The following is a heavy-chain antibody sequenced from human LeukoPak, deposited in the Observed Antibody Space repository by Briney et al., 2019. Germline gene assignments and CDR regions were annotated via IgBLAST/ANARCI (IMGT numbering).Heavy chain of an antibody. CDR3: ARIVGGGDAFDI. V-gene: IGHV4-34*01. J-gene: IGHJ3*02. D-gene: IGHD1-26*01. Sequence: SETLSLNCAVYGGSFSGYYWSWIRQPPGKGLEWIGSIYYSGSTYYNPSLKSRVTISVDTSKNQFSLKLSSVTAADTAVYYCARIVGGGDAFDIWGQGTMVTVSS. CDR2: IYYSGST. CDR1: GGSFSGYY.